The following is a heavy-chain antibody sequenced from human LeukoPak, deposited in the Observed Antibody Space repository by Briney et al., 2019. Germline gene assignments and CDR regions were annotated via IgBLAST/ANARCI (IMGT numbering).Heavy chain of an antibody. Sequence: ASVKVSCKASGYTFTGYYMHWVRQAPGQGLEWMGWINPNSGGTNYAQKFQGRVTMTRDTSISTAYMELSRLRSDDTAVYYCARGEDYYDDSGFYFGAFDIWGQGTMVTVSS. CDR3: ARGEDYYDDSGFYFGAFDI. J-gene: IGHJ3*02. D-gene: IGHD3-22*01. CDR1: GYTFTGYY. CDR2: INPNSGGT. V-gene: IGHV1-2*02.